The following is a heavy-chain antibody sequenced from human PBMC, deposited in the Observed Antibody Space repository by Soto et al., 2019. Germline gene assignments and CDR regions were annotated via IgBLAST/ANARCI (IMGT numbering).Heavy chain of an antibody. CDR1: GFTFSSYA. D-gene: IGHD3-3*01. V-gene: IGHV3-23*01. CDR2: ISGSGGST. CDR3: AKRYDFWSSHFDY. Sequence: LRLSCAASGFTFSSYAMSWVRQAPGKGLEWVSGISGSGGSTNYADSVKGRFTISRDKSKNTLYVQMNSLRAEDTAVYYCAKRYDFWSSHFDYWGQGTLVTVSS. J-gene: IGHJ4*02.